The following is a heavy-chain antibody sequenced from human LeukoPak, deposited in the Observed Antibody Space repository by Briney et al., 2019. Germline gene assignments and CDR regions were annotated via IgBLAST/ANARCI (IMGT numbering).Heavy chain of an antibody. CDR3: ARDRSPAPGRSYGRGHFDY. D-gene: IGHD5-18*01. CDR2: INPNSGGT. CDR1: GYTFTRYY. Sequence: ASVKVSCKASGYTFTRYYMHWVPQAPGQGLEWMGWINPNSGGTNYAQKFQGRVTMTRDTSISTAYMELRRLRSDDTAVYYCARDRSPAPGRSYGRGHFDYWGQGTLVTVSS. V-gene: IGHV1-2*02. J-gene: IGHJ4*02.